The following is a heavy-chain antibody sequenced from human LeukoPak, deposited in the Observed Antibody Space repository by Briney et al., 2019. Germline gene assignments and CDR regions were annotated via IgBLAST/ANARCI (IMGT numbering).Heavy chain of an antibody. Sequence: SGGSLRLSCAASGFIFTNYAMNWVRQAPGKGLEWVSGISGGGGSTHYADSVKGRFTISRDNSENTLHLQMNSLRAEDTAMHHCARGGRYCTTTNCYIGKWGQGTLVTVSS. V-gene: IGHV3-23*01. CDR1: GFIFTNYA. D-gene: IGHD2-2*02. CDR2: ISGGGGST. J-gene: IGHJ4*02. CDR3: ARGGRYCTTTNCYIGK.